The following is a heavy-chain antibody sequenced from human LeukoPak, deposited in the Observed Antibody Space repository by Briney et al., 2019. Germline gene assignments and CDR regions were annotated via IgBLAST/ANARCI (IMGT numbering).Heavy chain of an antibody. Sequence: GASVKVSCKASGYTFTSYYMHWVRQAPGQGLEWMGIINPSGGSTSYAQKFQGRVTMTRDTSTSTVYMELSSLRSEDTAVYYCARAELRYFDWFPFDYWGRGTLVTVSS. V-gene: IGHV1-46*01. CDR1: GYTFTSYY. CDR2: INPSGGST. CDR3: ARAELRYFDWFPFDY. J-gene: IGHJ4*02. D-gene: IGHD3-9*01.